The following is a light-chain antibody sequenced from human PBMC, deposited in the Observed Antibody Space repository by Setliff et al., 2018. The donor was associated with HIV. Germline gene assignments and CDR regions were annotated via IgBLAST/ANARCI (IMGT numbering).Light chain of an antibody. J-gene: IGLJ1*01. CDR1: SSDVGSYNR. Sequence: QSALTQPPSVSGSPGQSVTISCTGTSSDVGSYNRVSWYQQPPGTAPKLMIYEVSYRPSGVPARFSGSKSVNTASLTISGLQAEDEADYYCSSYTTSNTDGFGTGTKVTVL. V-gene: IGLV2-18*02. CDR3: SSYTTSNTDG. CDR2: EVS.